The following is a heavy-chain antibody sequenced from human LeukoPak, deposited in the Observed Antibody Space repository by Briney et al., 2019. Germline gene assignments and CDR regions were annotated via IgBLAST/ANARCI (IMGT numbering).Heavy chain of an antibody. CDR3: ARDYGDYEPGRHHYYYYYMDV. CDR2: IRYDGSNK. Sequence: AGSLRLSCAASGFTFSSYGMHWVSQAPGKGLEWWAFIRYDGSNKYYEASVKGRFTISRDNAKKSMFLQMNSLRAEETAVYYCARDYGDYEPGRHHYYYYYMDVWGKGTTVTVSS. J-gene: IGHJ6*03. CDR1: GFTFSSYG. V-gene: IGHV3-30*02. D-gene: IGHD4-17*01.